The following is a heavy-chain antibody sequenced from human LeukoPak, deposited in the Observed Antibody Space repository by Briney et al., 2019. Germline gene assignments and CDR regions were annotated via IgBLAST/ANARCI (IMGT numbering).Heavy chain of an antibody. CDR2: ISSSGSTI. CDR3: ASELLWFGELLYNY. Sequence: PGGSLRLSCAASGFTFSSYSMNWVRQAPGKGLEWVSYISSSGSTIYYADSVKGRFTISRDNAKNSLYLQMSSLRAEDTAVYYCASELLWFGELLYNYWGQGTLVTVSS. J-gene: IGHJ4*02. V-gene: IGHV3-48*04. CDR1: GFTFSSYS. D-gene: IGHD3-10*01.